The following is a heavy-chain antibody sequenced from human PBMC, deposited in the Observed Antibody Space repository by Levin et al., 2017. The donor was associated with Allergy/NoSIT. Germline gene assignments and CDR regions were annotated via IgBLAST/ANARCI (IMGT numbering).Heavy chain of an antibody. Sequence: SQTLSLTCAVYGGSFSGYYWSWIRQPPGKGLEWIGEINHSGSTNYNPSLKSRVTISVDTSKNQFSLKLSSVTAADTAVYYCARVKTTYTAAGVDYWGQGTLVTVSS. CDR1: GGSFSGYY. CDR2: INHSGST. CDR3: ARVKTTYTAAGVDY. D-gene: IGHD6-13*01. J-gene: IGHJ4*02. V-gene: IGHV4-34*01.